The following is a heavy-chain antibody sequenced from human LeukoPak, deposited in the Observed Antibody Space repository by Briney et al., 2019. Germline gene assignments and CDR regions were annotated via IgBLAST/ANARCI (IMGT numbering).Heavy chain of an antibody. CDR1: GFSFSDYY. CDR2: MSGRSNNFI. Sequence: GASLRLSCAASGFSFSDYYMSWIRQAPGKGLEWLSYMSGRSNNFINHADSVKGRFIISRDNARNSLYLQMNSLRAEDTAVYYCARTSCSGGSCNLDFWGQGALVTVSS. V-gene: IGHV3-11*03. CDR3: ARTSCSGGSCNLDF. D-gene: IGHD2-15*01. J-gene: IGHJ4*02.